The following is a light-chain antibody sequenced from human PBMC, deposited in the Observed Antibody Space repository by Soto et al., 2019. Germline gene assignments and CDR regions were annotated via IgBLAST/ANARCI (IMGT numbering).Light chain of an antibody. Sequence: DIQMTQSPSSLSASVGDRVTITCRASQGISNYLAWYQQKPGKVPKLLIYGAYILQSGVPSRFSGSGSGTDFTLTISSLQPEDGATYYCQKYNSAPHTFGGGTKVEIK. CDR2: GAY. CDR1: QGISNY. V-gene: IGKV1-27*01. J-gene: IGKJ4*01. CDR3: QKYNSAPHT.